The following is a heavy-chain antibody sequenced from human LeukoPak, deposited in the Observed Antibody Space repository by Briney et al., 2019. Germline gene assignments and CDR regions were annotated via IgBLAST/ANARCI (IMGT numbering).Heavy chain of an antibody. CDR3: ARRGSFYDTRGYYYFDS. D-gene: IGHD3-22*01. Sequence: PSETLSLTCTVSGGSISNYYWSWIRQPPGKGLEWIGHIYSSGSTTYSPSLKSRVTMSVDTSKNQFSLKLTSVTAADTAVYYCARRGSFYDTRGYYYFDSWGQGILVTVSS. CDR2: IYSSGST. V-gene: IGHV4-59*08. J-gene: IGHJ4*02. CDR1: GGSISNYY.